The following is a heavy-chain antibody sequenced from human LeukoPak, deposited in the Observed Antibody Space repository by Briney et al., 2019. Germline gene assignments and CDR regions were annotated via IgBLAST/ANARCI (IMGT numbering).Heavy chain of an antibody. CDR1: GFTVSSNY. Sequence: GGSLRLSCAASGFTVSSNYMSWVRQAPGKGLEWDSVIYSGGSTYYADSVKGRFTISRDNSKNTLYLQMNSLRAEDTAVYYCARDRYGSYGMDVWGQGTTVTVSS. V-gene: IGHV3-66*01. CDR2: IYSGGST. J-gene: IGHJ6*02. D-gene: IGHD3-9*01. CDR3: ARDRYGSYGMDV.